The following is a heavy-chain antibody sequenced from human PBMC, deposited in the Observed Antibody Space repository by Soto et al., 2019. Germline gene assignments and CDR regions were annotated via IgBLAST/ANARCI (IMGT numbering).Heavy chain of an antibody. J-gene: IGHJ4*02. V-gene: IGHV4-31*03. Sequence: PSETLSLTCTVSGGSISSGGYYWSWIRQHPGKGLEWIGYIYYSGSTYYNPSLKSRVTISVDTSKNQFSLKLSSVTAADTAVYYCARVVEGSYYPFDYWGQGTLVTVSS. CDR2: IYYSGST. CDR1: GGSISSGGYY. D-gene: IGHD3-10*01. CDR3: ARVVEGSYYPFDY.